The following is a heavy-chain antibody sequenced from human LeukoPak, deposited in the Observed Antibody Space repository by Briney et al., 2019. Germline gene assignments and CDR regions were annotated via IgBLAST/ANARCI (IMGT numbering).Heavy chain of an antibody. V-gene: IGHV3-74*01. D-gene: IGHD2/OR15-2a*01. CDR2: INEDGSIT. Sequence: GGSLRLSCAVSGFTFRTYWMHWVRQVPGEGLVWVSRINEDGSITNYADSVKGRFSISRDNAKNTLYLQMNSLRAEDTAVYYCAREIAQGYYYYGMDVWGQGTTVTVSS. CDR3: AREIAQGYYYYGMDV. J-gene: IGHJ6*02. CDR1: GFTFRTYW.